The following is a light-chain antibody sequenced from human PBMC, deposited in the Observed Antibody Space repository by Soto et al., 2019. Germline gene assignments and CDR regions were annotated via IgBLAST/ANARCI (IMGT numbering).Light chain of an antibody. CDR2: EVS. J-gene: IGLJ2*01. CDR1: RSDIGGYNF. CDR3: SSYAGSHTVI. Sequence: QSALTQPPSASGSLGQSVTISCTGTRSDIGGYNFVSWYRQAPGKDPKVVIDEVSKRPSGVPDLFSGSKSGNTASLTVSGLQADDEADYYGSSYAGSHTVIFCGGTKLTV. V-gene: IGLV2-8*01.